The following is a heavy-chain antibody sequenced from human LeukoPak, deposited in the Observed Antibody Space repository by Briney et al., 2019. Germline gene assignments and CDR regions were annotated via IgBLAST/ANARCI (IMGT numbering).Heavy chain of an antibody. D-gene: IGHD1-26*01. CDR2: INHSGST. CDR3: ARGAPGIVGATPPSFDY. V-gene: IGHV4-34*01. Sequence: PSETLSLTCAVYGGSVSGYYWSWIRQPPGKGLEWIGEINHSGSTNYNPSLKSRVTISVDTSKNQFSLKLSSVTAADTAVYYCARGAPGIVGATPPSFDYWGQGTLVTVSS. CDR1: GGSVSGYY. J-gene: IGHJ4*02.